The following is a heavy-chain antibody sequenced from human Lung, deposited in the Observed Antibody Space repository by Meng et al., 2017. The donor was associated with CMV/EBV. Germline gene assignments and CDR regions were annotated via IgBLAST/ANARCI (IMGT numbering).Heavy chain of an antibody. Sequence: SETXSLTCAVYGGSFSGYYWSWIRQPPGKGLEWIGEINHSGSTNYNQSLKSRVTISVDTSKNQFSLKLSSVTAADTAVYYCASDYGGNSALYWGQGTLVTVSS. J-gene: IGHJ4*02. D-gene: IGHD4-23*01. CDR3: ASDYGGNSALY. V-gene: IGHV4-34*01. CDR1: GGSFSGYY. CDR2: INHSGST.